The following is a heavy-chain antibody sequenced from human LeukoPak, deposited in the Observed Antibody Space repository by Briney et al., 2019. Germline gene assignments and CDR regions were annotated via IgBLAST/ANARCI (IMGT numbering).Heavy chain of an antibody. J-gene: IGHJ4*02. V-gene: IGHV5-51*01. D-gene: IGHD2-2*01. CDR3: ARQYCSSTSCYYFDY. CDR1: GYIFITHW. Sequence: GESLKISCKGSGYIFITHWIGWVRQMPGKGLEWMGIIYPGSSETTYSPSFQGQVTISADKSISTAYLQWSSLKASDTAMYYCARQYCSSTSCYYFDYWGQGTLVTVSS. CDR2: IYPGSSET.